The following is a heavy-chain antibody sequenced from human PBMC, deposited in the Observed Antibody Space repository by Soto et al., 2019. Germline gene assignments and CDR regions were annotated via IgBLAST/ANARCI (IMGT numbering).Heavy chain of an antibody. V-gene: IGHV3-30*18. D-gene: IGHD5-18*01. CDR3: AKTSGDKKYYFDY. J-gene: IGHJ4*02. CDR2: ISYDGSNK. CDR1: GFTFSSYG. Sequence: PGGSLRLSCAASGFTFSSYGMHWVRQAPGKGLEWVVVISYDGSNKYYADSVKGRFTISRDNSKNTLYLQMNSLRAEDTAVYYCAKTSGDKKYYFDYWGQGTLVTVSS.